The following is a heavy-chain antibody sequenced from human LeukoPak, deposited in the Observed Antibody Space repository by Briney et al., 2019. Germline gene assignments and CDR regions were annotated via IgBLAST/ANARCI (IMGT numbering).Heavy chain of an antibody. V-gene: IGHV4-59*01. CDR2: IYYSGST. J-gene: IGHJ4*02. D-gene: IGHD6-19*01. CDR3: ARVIEQWLVIDY. CDR1: GGSISSYY. Sequence: PSDTLSLTCTVSGGSISSYYWSWIRQPPGKGLEWIGYIYYSGSTNYNPSLKSRVTISVDTSKNQFSLKLSSVTAADTAVYYCARVIEQWLVIDYWGQGTLVTVSS.